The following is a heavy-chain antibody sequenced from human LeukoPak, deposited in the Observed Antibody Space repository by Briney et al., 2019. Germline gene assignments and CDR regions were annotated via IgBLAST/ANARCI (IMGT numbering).Heavy chain of an antibody. Sequence: PSETLSLTCAVYGGSFSGYYWSWIRQPPGKGLEWIGEINHSGSTNYNPSLKSRVTISVDTSKNQFSLKLSSVTAADTAVYYCARGHRSSSGWLPLNDYWGQGTLVTVSS. CDR3: ARGHRSSSGWLPLNDY. J-gene: IGHJ4*02. CDR1: GGSFSGYY. V-gene: IGHV4-34*01. D-gene: IGHD6-19*01. CDR2: INHSGST.